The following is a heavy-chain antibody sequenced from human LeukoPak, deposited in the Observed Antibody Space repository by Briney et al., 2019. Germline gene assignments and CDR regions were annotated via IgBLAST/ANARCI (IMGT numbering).Heavy chain of an antibody. CDR2: INPNSGGT. CDR3: AREVSWYSNAFDI. J-gene: IGHJ3*02. D-gene: IGHD6-13*01. Sequence: ASVKVSCKASGYTFTGYYMHWVRQAPGQGLEWMGWINPNSGGTNYAQKFQGRVTMTRDTSISTAYMELSRLRSDDTAVYYCAREVSWYSNAFDIWGHGKMVTVSS. V-gene: IGHV1-2*02. CDR1: GYTFTGYY.